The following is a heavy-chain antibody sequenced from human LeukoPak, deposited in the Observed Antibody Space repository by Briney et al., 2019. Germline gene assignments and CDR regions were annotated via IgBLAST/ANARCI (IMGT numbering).Heavy chain of an antibody. J-gene: IGHJ1*01. V-gene: IGHV1-18*01. Sequence: EASVKVSCKASGYTFTSYGISWVRQAPGQGLEWMGWISAYNGNTNYAQKLQGRVTMTTDTSTSTAYMELRSPRSDDTAVYYCARELQWSYSSKGYFQHWGQGTLVTVSS. CDR2: ISAYNGNT. CDR1: GYTFTSYG. D-gene: IGHD6-13*01. CDR3: ARELQWSYSSKGYFQH.